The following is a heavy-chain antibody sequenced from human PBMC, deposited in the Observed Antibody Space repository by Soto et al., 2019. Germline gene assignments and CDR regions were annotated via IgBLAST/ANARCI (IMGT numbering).Heavy chain of an antibody. CDR2: INPSGGST. Sequence: ASVKVSCKASGYTFTSYYMHLVRQAPGQGLEWMGIINPSGGSTSYAQKFQGRVTMTRDTSTSTVYMELSSLRSEDTAVYYCASASYYDFWSGYYYIGYWGQGTLVTVSS. CDR1: GYTFTSYY. J-gene: IGHJ4*02. V-gene: IGHV1-46*01. CDR3: ASASYYDFWSGYYYIGY. D-gene: IGHD3-3*01.